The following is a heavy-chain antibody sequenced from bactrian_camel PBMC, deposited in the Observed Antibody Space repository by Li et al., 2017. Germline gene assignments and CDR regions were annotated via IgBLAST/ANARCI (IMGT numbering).Heavy chain of an antibody. J-gene: IGHJ6*01. D-gene: IGHD3*01. CDR3: AADPNYVSSCRGEFDFRY. V-gene: IGHV3S53*01. CDR2: IKRGGST. CDR1: GDTYSMNC. Sequence: HVQLVESGGGSVQAGGSLRVSCAASGDTYSMNCMGWFRQAPGKEREGVAAIKRGGSTIYADSVKGRFSISQDNAKNTLYLEMNSLKPEDTAMYYCAADPNYVSSCRGEFDFRYRGQGTQVTVS.